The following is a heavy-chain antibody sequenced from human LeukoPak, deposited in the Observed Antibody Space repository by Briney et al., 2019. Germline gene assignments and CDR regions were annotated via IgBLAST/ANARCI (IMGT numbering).Heavy chain of an antibody. Sequence: PGGSLRLSCAASGFTFSDYGMSWVRQAPGKGLEWISHISTGRSVMNYADSVKGRFTISRDNGKNSVYLQMNSLRDEDTAVYYCAGGVYGYNAFDYRGQGTLVSVSS. J-gene: IGHJ4*02. CDR1: GFTFSDYG. CDR2: ISTGRSVM. CDR3: AGGVYGYNAFDY. D-gene: IGHD5/OR15-5a*01. V-gene: IGHV3-48*02.